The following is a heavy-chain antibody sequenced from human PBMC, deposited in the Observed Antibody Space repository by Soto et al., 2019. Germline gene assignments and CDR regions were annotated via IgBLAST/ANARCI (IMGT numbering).Heavy chain of an antibody. CDR3: ARVRGIAYVAFDI. CDR2: INAGIGNT. D-gene: IGHD6-13*01. CDR1: GYTFTSYA. Sequence: ASVKVSCKASGYTFTSYAMHWVRQAPGQRLEWMGRINAGIGNTKYAQKFQGRVTITADKSTSTAYMELSSLRSEDTAVYYCARVRGIAYVAFDIWGQGTMVTVSS. J-gene: IGHJ3*02. V-gene: IGHV1-3*01.